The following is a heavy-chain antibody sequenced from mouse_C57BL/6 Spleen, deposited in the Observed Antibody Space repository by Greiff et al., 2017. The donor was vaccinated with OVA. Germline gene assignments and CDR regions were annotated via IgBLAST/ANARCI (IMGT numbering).Heavy chain of an antibody. CDR1: GFTFSSYG. Sequence: EVKLVESGGDLVKPGGSLKLSCAASGFTFSSYGMSWVRQTPDKRLEWVATISSGGSYTYYPDSVKGRFTISRDNAKNTLYLQMSSLKSEDTAMXYCARDEKGGGYADGHAMDYWGQGTSVTVSS. V-gene: IGHV5-6*01. D-gene: IGHD2-2*01. CDR3: ARDEKGGGYADGHAMDY. CDR2: ISSGGSYT. J-gene: IGHJ4*01.